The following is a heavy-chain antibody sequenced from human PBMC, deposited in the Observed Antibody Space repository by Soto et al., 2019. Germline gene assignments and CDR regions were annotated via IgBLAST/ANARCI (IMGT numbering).Heavy chain of an antibody. D-gene: IGHD7-27*01. V-gene: IGHV3-7*04. CDR1: GFTFGNYW. Sequence: PGGSLRLSCIGSGFTFGNYWMSWVRQAPGKGLEWVANIKPDGSDKYYEESVKGRFTISRDNAKNSLHLQMNSLSAEDTAVYFCASDWLAGEPHPRWNYWGQGTLVTVSS. CDR2: IKPDGSDK. CDR3: ASDWLAGEPHPRWNY. J-gene: IGHJ4*01.